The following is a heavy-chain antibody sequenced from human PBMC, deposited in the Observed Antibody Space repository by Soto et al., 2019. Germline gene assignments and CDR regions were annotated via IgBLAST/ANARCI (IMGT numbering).Heavy chain of an antibody. CDR1: GYSFANSG. CDR2: ITPYNGNT. CDR3: ARAYSYGSFWYFDL. V-gene: IGHV1-18*04. Sequence: QLHLVQSGPEVKNPGASVKVSCKASGYSFANSGVTWVRQAPGQGLQWMGWITPYNGNTHYAQNLQGRGTMTTDTSTSTAYMELWRLRSDDTAVYYCARAYSYGSFWYFDLWGRGTRVTVSS. J-gene: IGHJ2*01. D-gene: IGHD5-18*01.